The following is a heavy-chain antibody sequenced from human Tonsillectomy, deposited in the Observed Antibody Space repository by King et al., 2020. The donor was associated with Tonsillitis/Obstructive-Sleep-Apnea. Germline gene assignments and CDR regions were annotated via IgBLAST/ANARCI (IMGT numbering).Heavy chain of an antibody. CDR3: AGGGGYSCGWYMDFDY. J-gene: IGHJ4*02. Sequence: QLQESGPGLVKPSQTLSLTCTVSGGSISSGGYYWSWIRQHPGKGLEWIGYIYYSGSTYYNPSLKSRVTISVDTSKNQFSLKLSSVTAADKAGYYCAGGGGYSCGWYMDFDYWGQGTLVTVSS. V-gene: IGHV4-31*03. CDR2: IYYSGST. CDR1: GGSISSGGYY. D-gene: IGHD6-19*01.